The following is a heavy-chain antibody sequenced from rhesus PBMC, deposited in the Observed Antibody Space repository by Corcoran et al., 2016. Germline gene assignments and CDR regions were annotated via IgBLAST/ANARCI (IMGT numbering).Heavy chain of an antibody. Sequence: QLQLQESGPGLVKLSETLSRTSASSGGSISNNVWYWIRPRPGNGLAWVGRISGSDGNTSYNPSHKSPVTISTDTSKNQFALKLNPVTAADPAVYYCARDRGHCDSNTCYQGFDYWGQGVLVTISS. V-gene: IGHV4-173*01. CDR1: GGSISNNV. D-gene: IGHD2-2*01. CDR2: ISGSDGNT. CDR3: ARDRGHCDSNTCYQGFDY. J-gene: IGHJ4*01.